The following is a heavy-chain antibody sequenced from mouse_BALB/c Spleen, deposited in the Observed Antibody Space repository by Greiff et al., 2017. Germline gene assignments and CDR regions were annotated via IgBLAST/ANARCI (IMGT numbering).Heavy chain of an antibody. CDR1: GFTFSSYG. CDR3: ASYGYDEAY. D-gene: IGHD2-2*01. V-gene: IGHV5-6-3*01. CDR2: INSNGGST. Sequence: EVMLVESGGGLVQPGGSLKLSCAASGFTFSSYGMSWVRQTPDKRLELVATINSNGGSTYYPDSVKGRFTISRDNAKNTLYLQMSSLKSEDTAMYYCASYGYDEAYWGQGTLVTVSA. J-gene: IGHJ3*01.